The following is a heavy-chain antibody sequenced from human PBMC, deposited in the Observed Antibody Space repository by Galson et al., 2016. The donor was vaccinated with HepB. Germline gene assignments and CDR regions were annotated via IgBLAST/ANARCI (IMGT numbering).Heavy chain of an antibody. J-gene: IGHJ5*02. CDR1: GASISDSNW. Sequence: ETLSLTCAVSGASISDSNWWTWVRQVPGQGLEWIGEIYHTGTSNNNPFLSSRFTLSVDKSRNQFSLNLTSATAADTAVYYCARAAIIPGARMVFDPWGQGTLVTVSS. CDR3: ARAAIIPGARMVFDP. CDR2: IYHTGTS. V-gene: IGHV4-4*02. D-gene: IGHD2-2*01.